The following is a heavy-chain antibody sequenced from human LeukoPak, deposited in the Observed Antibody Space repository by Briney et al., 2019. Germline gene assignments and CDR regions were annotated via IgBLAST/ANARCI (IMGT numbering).Heavy chain of an antibody. Sequence: PGGSLRLSCAASGFTFTNFEMNWVRQAPGKGLEWVSYISYSGSTTSYADSVKGRFTISRDNAKNSLYLQMNSLRAEDTGVYYCAKDRGGATRDFDFWGQGTLVTVSS. V-gene: IGHV3-48*03. CDR2: ISYSGSTT. D-gene: IGHD1-26*01. J-gene: IGHJ4*02. CDR3: AKDRGGATRDFDF. CDR1: GFTFTNFE.